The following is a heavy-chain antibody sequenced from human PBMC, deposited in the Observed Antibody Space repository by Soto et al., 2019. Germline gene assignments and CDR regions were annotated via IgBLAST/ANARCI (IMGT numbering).Heavy chain of an antibody. V-gene: IGHV5-51*01. Sequence: GASLKISCKGSGYSFTSYWINWVRQMPGKGLEWMGIIYPGDSDTRYSPSFQGQVTISADKSISTAYLQWSSLKASDTAMYYCARVPGIAVAGLDYWGQGTLVTVSS. J-gene: IGHJ4*02. CDR1: GYSFTSYW. CDR2: IYPGDSDT. CDR3: ARVPGIAVAGLDY. D-gene: IGHD6-19*01.